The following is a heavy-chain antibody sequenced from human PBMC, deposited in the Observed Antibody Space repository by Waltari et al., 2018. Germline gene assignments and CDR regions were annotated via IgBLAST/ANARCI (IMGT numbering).Heavy chain of an antibody. D-gene: IGHD3-10*01. CDR1: GFTFSTYA. J-gene: IGHJ5*01. V-gene: IGHV3-23*01. CDR2: ISGNGGST. Sequence: EVQLLESGGGLVQPGGSLRLSCAASGFTFSTYAMTWFRQAPGKGLEWVSTISGNGGSTYYADSVKGRFTISRDNSKNTLYLQMNSLRAEDTAVYYCAKRGVFGSGSYFKNNWFDSWGQGTLVTVSS. CDR3: AKRGVFGSGSYFKNNWFDS.